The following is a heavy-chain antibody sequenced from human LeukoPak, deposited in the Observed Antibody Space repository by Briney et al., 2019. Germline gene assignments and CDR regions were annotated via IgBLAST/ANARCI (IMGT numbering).Heavy chain of an antibody. J-gene: IGHJ4*02. V-gene: IGHV3-48*04. Sequence: GGSPRLSCAASGFTFSSYSMNWIRQAPGKGLEWVSYISSSSSTIYYADSVKGRFTISRDNAKNSLYLQMNSLRAEDTAVYYCARLGSLGLFDYWGQGTLVTVSS. CDR1: GFTFSSYS. CDR2: ISSSSSTI. CDR3: ARLGSLGLFDY.